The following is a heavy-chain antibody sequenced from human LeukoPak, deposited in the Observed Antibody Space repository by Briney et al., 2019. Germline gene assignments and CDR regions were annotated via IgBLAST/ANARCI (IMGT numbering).Heavy chain of an antibody. CDR2: FDPEDGET. CDR3: ATDFVRVGATDY. D-gene: IGHD1-26*01. Sequence: WASVNVSCKVSGYTLTELSMHWVRQAPGKGLEWMGGFDPEDGETIYAQKFQGRVTMTEDTSTDTAYMELSSLRSEDTAVYYCATDFVRVGATDYWGQGTLVTVSS. CDR1: GYTLTELS. V-gene: IGHV1-24*01. J-gene: IGHJ4*02.